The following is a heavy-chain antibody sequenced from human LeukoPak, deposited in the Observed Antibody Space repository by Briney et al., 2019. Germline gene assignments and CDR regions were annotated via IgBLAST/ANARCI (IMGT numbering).Heavy chain of an antibody. Sequence: PGGSLGLSCAASGFTFSSYAMHWVRQAPGKGLEWVAVISYDGNNKYYADSVKGRFTISRDNSKNTLYLQMNSLRAEDTAVYYCARGSPMLRGRPFDYWGQGTLVTVSS. D-gene: IGHD3-10*01. CDR1: GFTFSSYA. V-gene: IGHV3-30*14. J-gene: IGHJ4*02. CDR3: ARGSPMLRGRPFDY. CDR2: ISYDGNNK.